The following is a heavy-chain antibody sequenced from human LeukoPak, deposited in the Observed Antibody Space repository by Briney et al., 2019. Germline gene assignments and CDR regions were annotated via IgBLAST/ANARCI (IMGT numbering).Heavy chain of an antibody. J-gene: IGHJ2*01. CDR1: GFSFSNYA. Sequence: GGSLRLSCAASGFSFSNYAMHWVRQAPGEGLEWVAVISKDGGNTHYADSVKGRFTVSRDDSKNTLYLQMNSVRSDDTAVYHCAKIHATGWYDWFFDLWGRGSQVTVSS. CDR2: ISKDGGNT. D-gene: IGHD6-19*01. V-gene: IGHV3-30-3*02. CDR3: AKIHATGWYDWFFDL.